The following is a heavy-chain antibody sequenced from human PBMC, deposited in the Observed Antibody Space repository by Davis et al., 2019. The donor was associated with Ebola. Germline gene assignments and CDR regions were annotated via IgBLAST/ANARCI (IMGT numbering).Heavy chain of an antibody. V-gene: IGHV4-59*01. J-gene: IGHJ5*02. D-gene: IGHD2-21*01. CDR3: ARFLMEPRGGDWFDP. CDR1: GASISSYY. Sequence: PGGSLRLSCSVSGASISSYYWSWIRQPPGKGLEWIGYIYYSGSTNYNPSLRSRVMISVDTSKNQLSLKLSSVTAADTAVYYCARFLMEPRGGDWFDPWGQGTLVTVSS. CDR2: IYYSGST.